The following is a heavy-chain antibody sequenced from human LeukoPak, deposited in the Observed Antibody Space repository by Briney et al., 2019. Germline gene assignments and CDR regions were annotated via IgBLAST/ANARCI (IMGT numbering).Heavy chain of an antibody. D-gene: IGHD3-22*01. CDR2: INPNSCGT. CDR3: ARDVGIGDSSGYYGAFDI. V-gene: IGHV1-2*02. Sequence: ASVKVSCKASGYTFTGYYMHWVRQAPGQGLEWMGWINPNSCGTNYAQEFQGRVTMTRDTSISTAYMELSRLRSDDTAVYYCARDVGIGDSSGYYGAFDIWGQGTMVTVSS. J-gene: IGHJ3*02. CDR1: GYTFTGYY.